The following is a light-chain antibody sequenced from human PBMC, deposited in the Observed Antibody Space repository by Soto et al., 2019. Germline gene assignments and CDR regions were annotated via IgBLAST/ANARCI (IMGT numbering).Light chain of an antibody. CDR3: CSYVGSSIVM. CDR2: EVN. CDR1: SSDVGLYNL. J-gene: IGLJ3*02. Sequence: QTVVTQPASVSGSPGQSITISCTGTSSDVGLYNLVSWYQQLPGKAPKLIIYEVNERPSGISDRFSGSKSGNTASLTISGLQDEDEADYYCCSYVGSSIVMFGGGTKVTVL. V-gene: IGLV2-23*02.